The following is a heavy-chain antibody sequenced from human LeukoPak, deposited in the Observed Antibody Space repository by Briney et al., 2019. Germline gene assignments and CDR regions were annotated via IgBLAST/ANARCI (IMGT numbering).Heavy chain of an antibody. V-gene: IGHV3-23*01. J-gene: IGHJ4*02. CDR3: ARSEDAAGYSSSWYLDY. Sequence: PGGSLRLSCAASGFTFSSYAMSWVRQAPGKGLEWVSAISGSGGTTYYADSLKGRFTISRDKAKNSLYLQMNSLRAEDTAVYYCARSEDAAGYSSSWYLDYWGQGTLVTVSS. CDR2: ISGSGGTT. D-gene: IGHD6-13*01. CDR1: GFTFSSYA.